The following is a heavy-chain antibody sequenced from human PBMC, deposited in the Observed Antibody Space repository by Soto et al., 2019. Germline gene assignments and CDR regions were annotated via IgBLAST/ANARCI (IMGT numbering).Heavy chain of an antibody. V-gene: IGHV1-69*04. D-gene: IGHD2-8*01. J-gene: IGHJ5*02. Sequence: SVKVSCKASGGTFSSYTISWVRQAPGQGLEWMGRIIPILGIANYAQKFQGRVTITADKSTSTAYMELSSLRSEDTAVYYCARDGFGYCTNGVCAEFDPWGQGTTVTVSS. CDR2: IIPILGIA. CDR3: ARDGFGYCTNGVCAEFDP. CDR1: GGTFSSYT.